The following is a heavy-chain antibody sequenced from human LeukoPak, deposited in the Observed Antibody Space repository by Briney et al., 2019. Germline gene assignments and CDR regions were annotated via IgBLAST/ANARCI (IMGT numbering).Heavy chain of an antibody. D-gene: IGHD3-22*01. J-gene: IGHJ4*02. V-gene: IGHV3-66*01. CDR3: ARGDGGSSGPCR. CDR2: IYSGGST. Sequence: GGSLRLSCAASGFSVSSKFMSWVRQAPGKGLEWVSVIYSGGSTYYADSVKGRFTISRDNSKNTLYLQMNSLRAEDTAVYYCARGDGGSSGPCRWGQGTLVTVSS. CDR1: GFSVSSKF.